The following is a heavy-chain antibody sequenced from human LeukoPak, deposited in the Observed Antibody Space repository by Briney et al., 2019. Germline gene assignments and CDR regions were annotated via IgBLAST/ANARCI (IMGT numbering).Heavy chain of an antibody. J-gene: IGHJ4*02. CDR1: GFTFSSYW. Sequence: GGSLRLSCAASGFTFSSYWMHWVRHAPGKGLVWVSRINSDGSSTTYADSVKGRFTISRDNAKNTLYLQMNSLRAEDTAVYYCAKGGTTVIDYWGQGTLVTVSS. CDR2: INSDGSST. CDR3: AKGGTTVIDY. V-gene: IGHV3-74*01. D-gene: IGHD4-17*01.